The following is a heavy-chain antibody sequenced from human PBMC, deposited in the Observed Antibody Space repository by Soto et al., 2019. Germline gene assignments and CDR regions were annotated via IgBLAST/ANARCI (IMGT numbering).Heavy chain of an antibody. CDR2: INSDGSST. CDR3: ARTMGSSSWYRVLDY. CDR1: GFTFSIYW. V-gene: IGHV3-74*01. J-gene: IGHJ4*02. Sequence: GGSLRLSCAASGFTFSIYWMHWVRQAPGKGLVWVSRINSDGSSTSYADSVKGRFTISRDNAKNTLYLQMNSLRAEDTAVYYCARTMGSSSWYRVLDYWGQGTLVTVSS. D-gene: IGHD6-13*01.